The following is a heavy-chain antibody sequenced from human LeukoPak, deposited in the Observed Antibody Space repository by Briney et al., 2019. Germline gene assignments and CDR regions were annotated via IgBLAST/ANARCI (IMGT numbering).Heavy chain of an antibody. Sequence: QPGGSLRLSCAASGFTFSSYEMNWVRQAPGKGLEWVSYISSSGSTIYYADSVKGRFTISRDNAKNSLYLQMNSLRAEDTAVYYCASGPFIAATEGLVDYWGQGTLVTVSS. V-gene: IGHV3-48*03. CDR2: ISSSGSTI. CDR1: GFTFSSYE. J-gene: IGHJ4*02. CDR3: ASGPFIAATEGLVDY. D-gene: IGHD5-12*01.